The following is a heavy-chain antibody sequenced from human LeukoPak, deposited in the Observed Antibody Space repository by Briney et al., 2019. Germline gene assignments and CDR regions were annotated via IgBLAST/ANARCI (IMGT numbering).Heavy chain of an antibody. CDR1: GYAFTSYG. V-gene: IGHV1-18*01. CDR3: ARDLGNSGGYFRRPNWFDP. Sequence: ASVKVSCKASGYAFTSYGISWVRQAPGQGLEWMGWISAYNGNTNYAQKLQGRVTMTTDTSTSTAYMELRSLRSDDTAVYYCARDLGNSGGYFRRPNWFDPWGQGTLVTVSS. CDR2: ISAYNGNT. D-gene: IGHD1-26*01. J-gene: IGHJ5*02.